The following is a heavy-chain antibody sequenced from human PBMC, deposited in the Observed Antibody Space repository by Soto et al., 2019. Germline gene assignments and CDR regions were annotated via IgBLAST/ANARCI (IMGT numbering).Heavy chain of an antibody. CDR2: ISAYNGNT. CDR3: ARAGALYYYDSSGYYYVYFDL. Sequence: ASVKVSCKASGYTFTSYGISWVRQAPGQGLEWMGWISAYNGNTNYAQKLQGRVTMTTDTSTSTAYMELSSLRSEDTAVYYCARAGALYYYDSSGYYYVYFDLWGRGTLVTVSS. J-gene: IGHJ2*01. V-gene: IGHV1-18*01. CDR1: GYTFTSYG. D-gene: IGHD3-22*01.